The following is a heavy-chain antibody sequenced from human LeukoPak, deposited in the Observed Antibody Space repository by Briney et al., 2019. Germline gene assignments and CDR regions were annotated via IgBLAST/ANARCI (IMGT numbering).Heavy chain of an antibody. CDR2: ISYDGNNK. Sequence: GGSLRLSCAASGFTFSSYAMHWVRQAPGKGLEWVAVISYDGNNKYYADSVKGRFTISRDNSKNTLYLQMNSLRAEDTAVYYCARDSTPAGYSSGWDSPGYWGQGTLVTVSS. CDR1: GFTFSSYA. V-gene: IGHV3-30-3*01. CDR3: ARDSTPAGYSSGWDSPGY. J-gene: IGHJ4*02. D-gene: IGHD6-19*01.